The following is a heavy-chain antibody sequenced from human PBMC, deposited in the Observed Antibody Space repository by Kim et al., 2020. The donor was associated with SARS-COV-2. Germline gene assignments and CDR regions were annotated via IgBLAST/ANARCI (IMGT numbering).Heavy chain of an antibody. V-gene: IGHV3-30-3*01. D-gene: IGHD6-13*01. CDR1: GFTFSSYA. CDR2: ISYDGSNK. J-gene: IGHJ4*02. Sequence: GGSLRLSCAASGFTFSSYAMHWVRQAPGKGLEWVAVISYDGSNKYYADSVKGRFTISRDNSKNTLYLQMNSLRAEDTAVYYCVRSGYSSSWYGGTTYYFDYWGQGTLVTVSS. CDR3: VRSGYSSSWYGGTTYYFDY.